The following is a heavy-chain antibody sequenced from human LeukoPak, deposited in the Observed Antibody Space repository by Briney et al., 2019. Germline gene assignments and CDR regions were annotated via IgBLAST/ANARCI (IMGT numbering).Heavy chain of an antibody. CDR1: GGSISGSY. V-gene: IGHV4-59*01. J-gene: IGHJ4*02. CDR2: MYNSGST. D-gene: IGHD4-17*01. Sequence: PETLSLTCTVSGGSISGSYWSWIRQPPGKGLEWIAYMYNSGSTNYNPSLKSRVTISIDTSKNQFSLKLSSLTAADTAIYYCARGIESYGDYGYWGQGILVTVSS. CDR3: ARGIESYGDYGY.